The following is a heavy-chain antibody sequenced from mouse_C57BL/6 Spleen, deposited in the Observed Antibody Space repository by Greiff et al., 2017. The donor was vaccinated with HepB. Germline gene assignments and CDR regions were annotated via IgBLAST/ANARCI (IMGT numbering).Heavy chain of an antibody. D-gene: IGHD2-1*01. CDR3: ARTVYYGNSYAMDY. Sequence: VQLKQSGPVLVKPGASVKMSCKASGYTFTDYYMNWVKQSHGKSLEWIGVINPYNGGTSYNQKFKGKATLTVDKSSSTAYMELNSLTSEDSAVYYCARTVYYGNSYAMDYWGQGTSVTVSS. CDR1: GYTFTDYY. J-gene: IGHJ4*01. V-gene: IGHV1-19*01. CDR2: INPYNGGT.